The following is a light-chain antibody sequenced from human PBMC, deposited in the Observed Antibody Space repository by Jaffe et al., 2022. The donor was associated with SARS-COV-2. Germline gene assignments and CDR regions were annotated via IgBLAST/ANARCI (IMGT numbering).Light chain of an antibody. CDR1: SLRNFY. CDR2: GKN. J-gene: IGLJ2*01. V-gene: IGLV3-19*01. CDR3: NSRDTSGNHLVL. Sequence: SSELTQDPAVSVALGQTVRISCQGDSLRNFYASWYQQKPGQAPVLVIYGKNNRPSGIPDRFSGSSSGNTASLTVTGAQAEDEADYYCNSRDTSGNHLVLFGGGTKLTVL.